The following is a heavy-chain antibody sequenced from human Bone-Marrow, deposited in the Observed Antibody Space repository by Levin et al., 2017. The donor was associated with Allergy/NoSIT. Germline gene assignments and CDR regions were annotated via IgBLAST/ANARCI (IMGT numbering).Heavy chain of an antibody. V-gene: IGHV3-30*18. J-gene: IGHJ4*02. D-gene: IGHD2-15*01. Sequence: GGSLRLSCEASGFTFSNSGMHWVRQTPDSGLQWVAMISPDGNNKFYSRSVKGRITISRDNSKSTLYLQINSLTVEDTALYFCAKYEFCSGGNCYPDYWGQGTLVTVSS. CDR2: ISPDGNNK. CDR1: GFTFSNSG. CDR3: AKYEFCSGGNCYPDY.